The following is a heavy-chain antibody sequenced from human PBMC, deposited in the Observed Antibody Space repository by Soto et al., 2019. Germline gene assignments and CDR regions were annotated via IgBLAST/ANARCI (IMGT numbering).Heavy chain of an antibody. CDR3: ARDHHSYYDTSGYYPYFDF. CDR2: IYYTGST. CDR1: GGSVNTAPYH. Sequence: SETLSLTCTVSGGSVNTAPYHWSWIRQSPRNGLEWIGNIYYTGSTNYNPSFESRVAISLDTSNNQFSLRLTSLTAADTAVYFCARDHHSYYDTSGYYPYFDFWGQGTLVTAPQ. D-gene: IGHD3-22*01. J-gene: IGHJ4*02. V-gene: IGHV4-61*01.